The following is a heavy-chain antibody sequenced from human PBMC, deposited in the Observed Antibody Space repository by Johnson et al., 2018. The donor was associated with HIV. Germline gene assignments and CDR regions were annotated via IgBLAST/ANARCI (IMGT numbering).Heavy chain of an antibody. J-gene: IGHJ3*02. CDR3: ARESLEFWSRGAFDI. V-gene: IGHV3-66*01. D-gene: IGHD3-10*01. CDR2: IYSGGST. Sequence: VQLVESGGGVVQPGRSLRLSCAASGFTFSSNYMSWVRQAPGKGLEWVSVIYSGGSTYYADSVKGRFTISRDTSKNTLFLEMNSLKAEDTAVYYCARESLEFWSRGAFDIWGQGTMVTVSS. CDR1: GFTFSSNY.